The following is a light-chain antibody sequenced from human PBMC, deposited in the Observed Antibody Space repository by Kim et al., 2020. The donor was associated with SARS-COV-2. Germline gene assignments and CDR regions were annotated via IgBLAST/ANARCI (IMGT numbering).Light chain of an antibody. CDR2: DVT. V-gene: IGLV2-11*01. CDR3: SSYAGSPPYV. CDR1: SSDVGLYNY. Sequence: QSALTQPRSVSGSPGQSVTISCTGTSSDVGLYNYVSWYQQHPGKAPKLMIYDVTERPSGVPDRFSASKSGNTASLTISGLQAEDEADYYCSSYAGSPPYVFGTGTKVTVL. J-gene: IGLJ1*01.